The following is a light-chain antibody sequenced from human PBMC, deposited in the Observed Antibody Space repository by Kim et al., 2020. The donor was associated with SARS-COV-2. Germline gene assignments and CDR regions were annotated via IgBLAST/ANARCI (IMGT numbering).Light chain of an antibody. Sequence: EIVLTQSPGTLSLSPGERATLSCRASQSVGSTYLAWYQHKPGQAPRLLIYGASSRATGIPDRFSGSGSGMDFTLTISRLESEDFAVYYCQQYDTSPWTFGQGTKVDIK. CDR3: QQYDTSPWT. CDR2: GAS. V-gene: IGKV3-20*01. CDR1: QSVGSTY. J-gene: IGKJ1*01.